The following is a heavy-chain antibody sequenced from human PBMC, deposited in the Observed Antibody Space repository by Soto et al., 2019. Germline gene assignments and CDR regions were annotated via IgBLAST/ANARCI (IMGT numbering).Heavy chain of an antibody. Sequence: LRLSCAASGFTFSSYAVSWVRQAPGKGPEWISSISGSGSTVYYADSVKGRFTISRDNSKNTLYLQMSSLRAEDTAVYYCAKVFYYYDSSGYYYFDYWGQGTLVTVSS. CDR2: ISGSGSTV. D-gene: IGHD3-22*01. V-gene: IGHV3-23*01. J-gene: IGHJ4*02. CDR3: AKVFYYYDSSGYYYFDY. CDR1: GFTFSSYA.